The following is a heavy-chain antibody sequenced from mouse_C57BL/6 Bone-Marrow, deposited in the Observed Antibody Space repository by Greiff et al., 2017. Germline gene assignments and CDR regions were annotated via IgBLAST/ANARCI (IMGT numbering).Heavy chain of an antibody. CDR1: GYAFSSYW. J-gene: IGHJ4*01. CDR2: IYPGDGDT. D-gene: IGHD1-1*01. V-gene: IGHV1-80*01. CDR3: AREGTTVVAYYYAMDY. Sequence: LQESGAELVKPGASVKISCKASGYAFSSYWMNWVKQRPGKGLEWIGQIYPGDGDTNYNGKFKGKATLTADKASSTAYMKLSSLTSEDSAVYFCAREGTTVVAYYYAMDYWGQGTSVTVSS.